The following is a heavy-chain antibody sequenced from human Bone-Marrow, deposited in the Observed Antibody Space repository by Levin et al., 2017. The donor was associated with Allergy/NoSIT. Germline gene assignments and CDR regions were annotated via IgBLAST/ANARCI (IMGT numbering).Heavy chain of an antibody. CDR1: GFTFSSYW. Sequence: PGESLKISCAASGFTFSSYWMHWVRQAPGKGLVWVSRINSDGSSTSYADSVKGRFTISRDNAKNTLYLQMNSLRAEDTAVYYCAREGVPAAWPRGWFDPWGQGTLVTVSS. J-gene: IGHJ5*02. D-gene: IGHD2-2*01. CDR2: INSDGSST. CDR3: AREGVPAAWPRGWFDP. V-gene: IGHV3-74*01.